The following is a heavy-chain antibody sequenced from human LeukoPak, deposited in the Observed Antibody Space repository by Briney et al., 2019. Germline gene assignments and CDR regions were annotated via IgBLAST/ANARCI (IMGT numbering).Heavy chain of an antibody. J-gene: IGHJ4*02. V-gene: IGHV5-51*01. Sequence: GESLKISCQGSGYSFSNSWIAWVRQMPGKGLEWMGIIYPGDSDTRYSPSFQGQVTISADKSISTAYLQWSSLKASDTAMYYCARLESDYYGSGSYYWGQGTLVTVSS. CDR3: ARLESDYYGSGSYY. D-gene: IGHD3-10*01. CDR2: IYPGDSDT. CDR1: GYSFSNSW.